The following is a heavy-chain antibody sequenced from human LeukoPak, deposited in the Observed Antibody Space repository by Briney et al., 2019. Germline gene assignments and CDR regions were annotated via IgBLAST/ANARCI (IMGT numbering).Heavy chain of an antibody. Sequence: GESLKISCKGSGYSFTSYWIGWVRQMPGKGLEWMGIIYPGDSDTRYSPSFQGQVTISADKSISTAYLQWSSLKASDTAMYYCARSRGGGSYYNAFDIWGQGTMVTVSS. D-gene: IGHD1-26*01. CDR1: GYSFTSYW. V-gene: IGHV5-51*01. J-gene: IGHJ3*02. CDR3: ARSRGGGSYYNAFDI. CDR2: IYPGDSDT.